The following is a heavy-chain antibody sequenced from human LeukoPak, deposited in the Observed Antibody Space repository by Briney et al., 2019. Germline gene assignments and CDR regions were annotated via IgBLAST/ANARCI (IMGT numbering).Heavy chain of an antibody. D-gene: IGHD6-13*01. CDR2: ISGSGGST. CDR3: ASRNSSSWSLFDY. J-gene: IGHJ4*02. Sequence: GGSLRLSCAASGFTFTSYAMSWVRQAPGKGLEWVSAISGSGGSTYYADSVKGRFTISRDNSKNTLYLQMNSLRAEDTAVYYCASRNSSSWSLFDYWGQGTLVTVSS. CDR1: GFTFTSYA. V-gene: IGHV3-23*01.